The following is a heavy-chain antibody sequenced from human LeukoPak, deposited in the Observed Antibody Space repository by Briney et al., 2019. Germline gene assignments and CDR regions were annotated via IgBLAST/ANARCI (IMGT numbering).Heavy chain of an antibody. CDR2: INAGYGNT. CDR1: GYTFTNYA. Sequence: GASVKVSCKTSGYTFTNYAIHWVRQAPGQRLEWMGWINAGYGNTKYSQKFQGRVTLTSDTSANTAYMDLSSLKSEDTAVYYCARGVRIQLWLRPDHFDYWGQGTLVTVSS. J-gene: IGHJ4*02. V-gene: IGHV1-3*01. CDR3: ARGVRIQLWLRPDHFDY. D-gene: IGHD5-18*01.